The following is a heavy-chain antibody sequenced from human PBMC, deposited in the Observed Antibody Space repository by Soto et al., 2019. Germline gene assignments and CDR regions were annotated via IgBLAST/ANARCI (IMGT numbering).Heavy chain of an antibody. V-gene: IGHV3-21*01. CDR2: ISSSSSHI. J-gene: IGHJ6*02. CDR1: GFTLTTYS. CDR3: VRERGLSSFYGMDV. Sequence: EVHLVESGGGLVKPGGSLRLSCEASGFTLTTYSMNWVRQASGKGLEWVSSISSSSSHIYYADSVKGRFTISRDNARNSLYLQMNSLRAEDTAVYYCVRERGLSSFYGMDVWGQGTTVTVSS. D-gene: IGHD3-10*01.